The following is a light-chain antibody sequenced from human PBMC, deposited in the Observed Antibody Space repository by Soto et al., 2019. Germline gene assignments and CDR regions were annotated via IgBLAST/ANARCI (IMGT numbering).Light chain of an antibody. J-gene: IGKJ1*01. V-gene: IGKV3D-15*01. CDR1: QSVSGN. CDR2: GAS. CDR3: HPYNNWPPT. Sequence: EIVMTQSPATLSVSPGERATLSCRASQSVSGNLAWYQQKPGQAPRLLIYGASTRATGIPARFSGSGSGTQFTLTISSLQSEDFAVYYCHPYNNWPPTFGQGTKVEIK.